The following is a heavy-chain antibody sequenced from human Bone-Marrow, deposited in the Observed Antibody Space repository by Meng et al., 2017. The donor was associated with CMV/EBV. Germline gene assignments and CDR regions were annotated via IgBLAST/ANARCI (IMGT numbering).Heavy chain of an antibody. J-gene: IGHJ4*02. V-gene: IGHV1-46*01. Sequence: ASVKVSCKTSGYTFTNSFFHWVRQAPGQGLEWMARIDPSGDSPTYAQNFQGRVTMTRDTPTTTVYLDLTSLTSGDTAMYYCARDAPGEDKWDWGQGTLIPVSA. CDR2: IDPSGDSP. CDR3: ARDAPGEDKWD. D-gene: IGHD2-15*01. CDR1: GYTFTNSF.